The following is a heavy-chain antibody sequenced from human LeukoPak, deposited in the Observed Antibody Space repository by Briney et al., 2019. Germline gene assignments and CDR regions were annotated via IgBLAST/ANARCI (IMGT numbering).Heavy chain of an antibody. J-gene: IGHJ4*02. D-gene: IGHD3-10*01. CDR1: GFTFSTYS. Sequence: GGSLRLSCVASGFTFSTYSMNWVRQAPGKGLEWLSFIGGSGSTIYYAGSVRGRFTISRDNAKNSLYLQMNSLRADDTAMYYCAKSRNFGYDYWGQGTLVTVSS. CDR3: AKSRNFGYDY. CDR2: IGGSGSTI. V-gene: IGHV3-48*01.